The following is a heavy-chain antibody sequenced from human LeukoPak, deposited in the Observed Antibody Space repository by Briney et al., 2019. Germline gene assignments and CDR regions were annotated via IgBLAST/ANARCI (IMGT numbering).Heavy chain of an antibody. J-gene: IGHJ4*02. CDR1: GGSFSGYY. CDR2: INHSGST. Sequence: PSETLSLTCAVYGGSFSGYYWSWIRQPPGKGLEWIGEINHSGSTNYNPSLKSRVTISVDTSKNQFSLKLSSVTAADTAVYYCARGQVTHDYYDSSGYYSTSFDYWGQGTLVTVSS. CDR3: ARGQVTHDYYDSSGYYSTSFDY. D-gene: IGHD3-22*01. V-gene: IGHV4-34*01.